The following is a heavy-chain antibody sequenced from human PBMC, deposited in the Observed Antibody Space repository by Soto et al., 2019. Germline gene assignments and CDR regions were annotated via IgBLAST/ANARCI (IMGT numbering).Heavy chain of an antibody. CDR3: AREGAAPYYYYGMDI. CDR1: GYTFSSYG. CDR2: ISGYNGKT. J-gene: IGHJ6*02. Sequence: QGQLVQSGGEVKKPGASVKVSCKASGYTFSSYGISWVRQAPGQGREWMGWISGYNGKTNYAQKVQDRVTMTTDTSTSTVYMELRSLRSDDTAVYYCAREGAAPYYYYGMDIWGQGTTVTVSS. V-gene: IGHV1-18*01.